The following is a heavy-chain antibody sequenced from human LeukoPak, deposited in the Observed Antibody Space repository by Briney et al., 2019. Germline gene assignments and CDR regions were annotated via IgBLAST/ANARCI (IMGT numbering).Heavy chain of an antibody. V-gene: IGHV3-73*01. D-gene: IGHD2-15*01. Sequence: GGSLRLSCAASGFTFSGSAMQWVRQASGKGLEWVGRIRSKANSYETSYGASVKGRFTISRDDSKNTAYLQMNSLKTEDTAVYYCTTSLKLYCGSGSGKCHSDYFYYGMDVWGQGTTVTVSS. CDR2: IRSKANSYET. CDR1: GFTFSGSA. CDR3: TTSLKLYCGSGSGKCHSDYFYYGMDV. J-gene: IGHJ6*02.